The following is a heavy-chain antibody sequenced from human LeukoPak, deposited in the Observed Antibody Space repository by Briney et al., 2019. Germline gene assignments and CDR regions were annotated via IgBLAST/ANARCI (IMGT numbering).Heavy chain of an antibody. CDR1: GVTFSSYA. Sequence: GGSLRLSCAASGVTFSSYAMSWVRQAPGKGLEWVSAISGSGGSTYYADSVKGRFTISRDNSKNTLYLQMNSLRAEDTAVYYCAKSITMVRGVISIWGQGTMVTVSS. CDR3: AKSITMVRGVISI. J-gene: IGHJ3*02. D-gene: IGHD3-10*01. CDR2: ISGSGGST. V-gene: IGHV3-23*01.